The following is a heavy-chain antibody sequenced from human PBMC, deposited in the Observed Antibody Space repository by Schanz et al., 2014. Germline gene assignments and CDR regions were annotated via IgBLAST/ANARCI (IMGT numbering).Heavy chain of an antibody. Sequence: VQLVESGGGVVQPGGSLRLSCAASGFTFSSYAMNWVRQAPGKGLEWVSYISHNSHYTNYADSVKGRFTISRDTAENSVYLQMNSLRAEDTAVYYCARDGYRNGRPFDHWGQGTRVTVSA. CDR3: ARDGYRNGRPFDH. CDR2: ISHNSHYT. J-gene: IGHJ4*02. CDR1: GFTFSSYA. V-gene: IGHV3-21*05. D-gene: IGHD5-18*01.